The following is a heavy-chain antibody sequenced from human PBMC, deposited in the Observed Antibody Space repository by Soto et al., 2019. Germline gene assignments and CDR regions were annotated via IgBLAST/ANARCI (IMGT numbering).Heavy chain of an antibody. Sequence: SETLSLTCTVSGGSISSSSYYWGWIRQPPGKGLEWIGSIYYSGSTYYNPSLKSRVTISVDTSKNQFSLKLSSVTAADTAVYYCARLSGRGYSYGWSSYYYDSSGYYYFDYWGQGTLVTVSS. CDR3: ARLSGRGYSYGWSSYYYDSSGYYYFDY. J-gene: IGHJ4*02. V-gene: IGHV4-39*01. D-gene: IGHD3-22*01. CDR2: IYYSGST. CDR1: GGSISSSSYY.